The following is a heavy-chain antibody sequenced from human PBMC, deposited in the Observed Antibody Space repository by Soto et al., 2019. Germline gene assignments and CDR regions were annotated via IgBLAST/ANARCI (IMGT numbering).Heavy chain of an antibody. CDR2: INHSGST. J-gene: IGHJ4*02. Sequence: SETLSLTCAVYGGSFRASYWSWFRQPPGKGLEWIGEINHSGSTNYNPSLKSRVTISVDTSKNQFSLKLSSVTAADTAVYYCARGRMERHPHDYWGQGTLVTVS. CDR3: ARGRMERHPHDY. V-gene: IGHV4-34*01. CDR1: GGSFRASY. D-gene: IGHD1-1*01.